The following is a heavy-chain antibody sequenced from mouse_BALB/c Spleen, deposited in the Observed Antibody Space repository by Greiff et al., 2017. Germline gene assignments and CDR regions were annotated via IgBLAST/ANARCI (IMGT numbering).Heavy chain of an antibody. V-gene: IGHV1-54*01. J-gene: IGHJ3*01. D-gene: IGHD3-2*01. CDR2: INPGSGGT. Sequence: VQLQQSGAELVRPGTSVKVSCKASGYAFTNYLIEWVKQRPGQGLEWIGVINPGSGGTNYNEKFKGKATLTADKSSSTAYMQLSSLTSDDSAVYFCARDSSGSAWFAYWGQGTLVTVSA. CDR1: GYAFTNYL. CDR3: ARDSSGSAWFAY.